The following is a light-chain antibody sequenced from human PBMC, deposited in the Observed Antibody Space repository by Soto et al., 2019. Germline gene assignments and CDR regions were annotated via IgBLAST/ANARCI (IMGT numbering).Light chain of an antibody. CDR3: SSYTSISTSVV. J-gene: IGLJ2*01. Sequence: QSALTQPASVSGSPGQSITISCTGTSSDIGDYNSVSWYQHHPGKAPQLMIYDVSSRPSGVSNRFSGSKSGNTASLTISGLQAEDEADYYCSSYTSISTSVVFGGGTKLTVL. CDR1: SSDIGDYNS. CDR2: DVS. V-gene: IGLV2-14*03.